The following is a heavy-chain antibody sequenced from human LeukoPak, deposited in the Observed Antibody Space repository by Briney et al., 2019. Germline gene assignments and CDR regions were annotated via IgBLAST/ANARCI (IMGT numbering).Heavy chain of an antibody. Sequence: ASVKVSCKASGYSFVGYGITWVRQAPGQGLEWMGWFNPENGNTNYAQKVQGRVTMATDTSTSTAYMELRSLRSDDTAVYYCARGSSGEGNFQHWGQGTLVTVSS. J-gene: IGHJ1*01. V-gene: IGHV1-18*01. CDR3: ARGSSGEGNFQH. CDR2: FNPENGNT. CDR1: GYSFVGYG. D-gene: IGHD2-15*01.